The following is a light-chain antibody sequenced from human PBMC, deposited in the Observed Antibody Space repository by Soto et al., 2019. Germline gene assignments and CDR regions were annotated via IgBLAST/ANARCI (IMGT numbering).Light chain of an antibody. CDR3: GSWDSSLSAYV. V-gene: IGLV1-51*01. Sequence: QSVLTQPPSVSAAPGQRVTISCSGSSSNIGGNSVSWYQQLPGTAPKLLIYDDDMRPSGIPDRFSGSKSGTSATLGITGFQTGDEADYYCGSWDSSLSAYVFGTGTKATVL. J-gene: IGLJ1*01. CDR2: DDD. CDR1: SSNIGGNS.